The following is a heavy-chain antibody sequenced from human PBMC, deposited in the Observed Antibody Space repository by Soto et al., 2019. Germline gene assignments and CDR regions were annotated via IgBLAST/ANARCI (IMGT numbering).Heavy chain of an antibody. CDR3: ARVEDFWGGYYSSMDV. J-gene: IGHJ6*03. V-gene: IGHV3-74*01. D-gene: IGHD3-3*01. Sequence: EVQLVESGGGLVQPGGSLTLSCAASGFTFSRYWMYWVRQAPGKGLVWVSRINSDGSDTSNAGSVKGRFTISRDNAKNTLYLQMNSLRDEDTAVYYCARVEDFWGGYYSSMDVWGKGTTVTVSS. CDR2: INSDGSDT. CDR1: GFTFSRYW.